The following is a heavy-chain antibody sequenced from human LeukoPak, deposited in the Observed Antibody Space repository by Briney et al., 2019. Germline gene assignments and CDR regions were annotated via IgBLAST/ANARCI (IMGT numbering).Heavy chain of an antibody. CDR1: GVNFSNYW. CDR2: IKQDGTEK. Sequence: PGGSLRLSCAAAGVNFSNYWMTWVRQAPGKGLEWVANIKQDGTEKYYVDSVKGRFTISRDNAKNSLYLQMNSLRDVDTAVYFCARPTAVTLVDAFNIWGLGTMVTVSS. D-gene: IGHD4-17*01. V-gene: IGHV3-7*04. CDR3: ARPTAVTLVDAFNI. J-gene: IGHJ3*02.